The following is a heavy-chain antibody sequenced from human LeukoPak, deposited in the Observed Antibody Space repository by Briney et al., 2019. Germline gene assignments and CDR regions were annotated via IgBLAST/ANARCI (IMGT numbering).Heavy chain of an antibody. CDR3: ARDLGLTYYDILTGHDAFDI. CDR1: GYTFTSYD. Sequence: ASVKVSCKASGYTFTSYDINWVRQATGQGLEWMGWMNPNSGNTGYAQKFQGRVTITRNTSISTAYMELSSLRSEDTAVYYCARDLGLTYYDILTGHDAFDIWGQGTMVTVSS. J-gene: IGHJ3*02. CDR2: MNPNSGNT. D-gene: IGHD3-9*01. V-gene: IGHV1-8*03.